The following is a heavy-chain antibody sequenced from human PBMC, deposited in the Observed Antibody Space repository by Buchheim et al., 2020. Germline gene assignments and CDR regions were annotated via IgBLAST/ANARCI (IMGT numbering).Heavy chain of an antibody. Sequence: QVQLQESGPGLVAPSETLSLTCTVSGGSISSYYWSWIRQPPGKGLEWIGYNYYLGSANYNPSLKSRVAISVDTAKNQFSLRLSSVTSADTAVYYCARLSSSGGVIRFFDFWGQGTL. J-gene: IGHJ4*02. CDR1: GGSISSYY. CDR2: NYYLGSA. D-gene: IGHD3-10*01. CDR3: ARLSSSGGVIRFFDF. V-gene: IGHV4-59*01.